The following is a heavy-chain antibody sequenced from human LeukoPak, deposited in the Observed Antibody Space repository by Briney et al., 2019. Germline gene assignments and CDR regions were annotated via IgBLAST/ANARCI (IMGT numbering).Heavy chain of an antibody. D-gene: IGHD3-10*01. CDR1: GYTFTNYY. CDR2: INPSGGTT. CDR3: ARALSRLSYYNPSFDF. Sequence: ASVKVSCKASGYTFTNYYIHWVRQAPGQGLEWMGIINPSGGTTSYVQKFQGRLTMTRDTSTSTVYMELSSLRSEDTAVYYCARALSRLSYYNPSFDFWGQGTLVTVSS. J-gene: IGHJ4*02. V-gene: IGHV1-46*01.